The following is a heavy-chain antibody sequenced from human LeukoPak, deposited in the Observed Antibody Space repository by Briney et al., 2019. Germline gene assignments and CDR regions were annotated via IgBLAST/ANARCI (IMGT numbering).Heavy chain of an antibody. D-gene: IGHD6-13*01. Sequence: PSETLSLTCSVSGGSISSYYWSWIRQPPGKGLEWIGSIYYSGSTYYNPSLKSRVTISVDTSKNQFSLKLSSVTAADTAVYYCARHPIAAAGTGEVDYWGQGTLVTVSS. CDR1: GGSISSYY. CDR2: IYYSGST. J-gene: IGHJ4*02. CDR3: ARHPIAAAGTGEVDY. V-gene: IGHV4-59*05.